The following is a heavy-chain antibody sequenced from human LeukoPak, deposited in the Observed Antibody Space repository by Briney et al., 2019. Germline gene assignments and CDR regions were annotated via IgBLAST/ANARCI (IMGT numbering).Heavy chain of an antibody. CDR2: ISWNSGTV. D-gene: IGHD6-19*01. CDR1: GFIFNNYA. V-gene: IGHV3-9*01. J-gene: IGHJ4*02. CDR3: AKDNRRHYTSGPNPDSLH. Sequence: GGSLRLSCAGSGFIFNNYAMHWVRQPPGKGLEWVSGISWNSGTVDYADSVRGRFTISRDNAKNSLYLQMDSLRVEDTAFYYCAKDNRRHYTSGPNPDSLHWGQGALVTVSS.